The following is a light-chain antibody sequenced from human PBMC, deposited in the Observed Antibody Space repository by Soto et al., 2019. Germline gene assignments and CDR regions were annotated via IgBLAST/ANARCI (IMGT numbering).Light chain of an antibody. V-gene: IGKV1-5*03. CDR1: QSVSSW. J-gene: IGKJ1*01. Sequence: DIQMTQSPSTLSASVGDTVTITCRASQSVSSWLAWYQQKPGKAPKLLIYRASILESGVPSRFSGSGSGTEFTLSVSSLQPDDFATYYSQQYNSYWTFGQGTKVEIK. CDR3: QQYNSYWT. CDR2: RAS.